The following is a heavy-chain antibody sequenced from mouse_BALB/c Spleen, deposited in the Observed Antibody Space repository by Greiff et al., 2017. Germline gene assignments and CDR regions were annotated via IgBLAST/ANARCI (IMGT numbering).Heavy chain of an antibody. J-gene: IGHJ2*01. D-gene: IGHD1-1*01. CDR3: AREDYYGSSYVGY. Sequence: VQLQQSGAELVRPGSSVKISCKASGYAFSSYWMNWVKQRPGQGLEWIGQIYPGDGDTNYNGKFKGKATLTADKSSSTAYMQLSSLTSEDSAVYFCAREDYYGSSYVGYWGQGTTLTVSS. CDR1: GYAFSSYW. CDR2: IYPGDGDT. V-gene: IGHV1-80*01.